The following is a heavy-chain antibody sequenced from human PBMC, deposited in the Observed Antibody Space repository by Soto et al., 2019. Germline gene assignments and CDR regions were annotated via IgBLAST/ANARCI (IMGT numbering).Heavy chain of an antibody. Sequence: QVQQQPWGAGLLKPSETLSLTCTVYAGSFSHYYWNWIRQSPGKGLEWIGKIKHGGSSSYHPSLRIRVSISVDMSKIQFSLTLSSVTAADTAVYYCARGGSSDWQVALDIWGQGTMVPVSS. V-gene: IGHV4-34*01. CDR3: ARGGSSDWQVALDI. CDR1: AGSFSHYY. D-gene: IGHD6-19*01. J-gene: IGHJ3*02. CDR2: IKHGGSS.